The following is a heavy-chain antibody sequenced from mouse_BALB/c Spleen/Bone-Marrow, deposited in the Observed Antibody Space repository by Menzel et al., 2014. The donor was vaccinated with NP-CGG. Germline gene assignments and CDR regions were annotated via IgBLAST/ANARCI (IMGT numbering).Heavy chain of an antibody. CDR2: IYYSGTI. D-gene: IGHD2-1*01. V-gene: IGHV3-5*02. J-gene: IGHJ2*01. Sequence: EVQLAESGPGLVKPSQTVSLTCTVTGISITTGNYRWSWIRQFPGNKLEWIGYIYYSGTITYNPSLTSRTTITRDTSKNQFFLEMNSLTDEDTATYYCARYGNYFDYWGQGTTLTVSS. CDR1: GISITTGNYR. CDR3: ARYGNYFDY.